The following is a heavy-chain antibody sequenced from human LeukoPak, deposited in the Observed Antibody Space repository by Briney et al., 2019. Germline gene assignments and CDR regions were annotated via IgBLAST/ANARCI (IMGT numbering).Heavy chain of an antibody. CDR2: IYYSGGT. Sequence: KPSETLSLTCPVSGGSIRNFFWSRIRQPPGKGLEWIGYIYYSGGTDYNPSLKSRVTISVDTSKNQFSLKLNSVTAADTAVYYCARHPWGGYYFDYWGQGSLVTVSS. D-gene: IGHD3-16*01. J-gene: IGHJ4*02. CDR1: GGSIRNFF. V-gene: IGHV4-59*08. CDR3: ARHPWGGYYFDY.